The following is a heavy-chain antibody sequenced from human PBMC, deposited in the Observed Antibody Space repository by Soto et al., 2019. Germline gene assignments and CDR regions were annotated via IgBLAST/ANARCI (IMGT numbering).Heavy chain of an antibody. J-gene: IGHJ5*02. Sequence: QVQLVQSGAEVKKPGASVKVSCKASGYTFTSYDINWVRQATGQGLEWMGWINPNSGNTGYAQKFQGRVTMTRNTSISTAYMELSSLRSEDTAVYYCPRVPSAMLSWFDPWGQGTLVTVSS. CDR2: INPNSGNT. CDR1: GYTFTSYD. CDR3: PRVPSAMLSWFDP. D-gene: IGHD2-2*01. V-gene: IGHV1-8*01.